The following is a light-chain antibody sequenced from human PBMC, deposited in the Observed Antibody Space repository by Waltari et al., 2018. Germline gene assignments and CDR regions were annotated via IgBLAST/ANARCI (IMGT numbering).Light chain of an antibody. Sequence: QSVLTQPPSVSGAPGQRVTTSSTGRSSTIGSSYLVHCYQHLPGTAPKVLIYANNNRPSGVPDRFSGSKSGASASLAITGLQAEDEADYYCQSFDSSLDGYVFGTGTKVTVL. CDR2: ANN. CDR3: QSFDSSLDGYV. CDR1: SSTIGSSYL. J-gene: IGLJ1*01. V-gene: IGLV1-40*01.